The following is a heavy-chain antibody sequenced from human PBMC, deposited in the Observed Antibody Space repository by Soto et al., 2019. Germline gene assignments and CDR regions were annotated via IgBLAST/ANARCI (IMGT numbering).Heavy chain of an antibody. Sequence: LEILSLTCTVSGGSIISSSYYWGWIRQPPGKGLEWIGSISYSGSTYYNPSLKSRVTISVDTSKNQFSLKLSSVTAADTAVYYCARDSVAVAGSFDYWGQGTLVTVSS. CDR1: GGSIISSSYY. CDR3: ARDSVAVAGSFDY. D-gene: IGHD6-19*01. J-gene: IGHJ4*02. CDR2: ISYSGST. V-gene: IGHV4-39*07.